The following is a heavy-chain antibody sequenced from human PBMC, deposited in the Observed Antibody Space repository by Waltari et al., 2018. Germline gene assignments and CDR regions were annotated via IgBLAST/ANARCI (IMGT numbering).Heavy chain of an antibody. V-gene: IGHV4-59*01. CDR1: GDSIAGYF. CDR2: IYDVGTT. D-gene: IGHD3-10*01. CDR3: ARGRGGSGSQPLSWFDP. Sequence: QVQLRESGPRLVKPSGTLSLPCSVPGDSIAGYFWAWIRQPPGKGLQFIGYIYDVGTTRYNPSLASLVAISVDTSKNHFSLRLTSMTAADTAFYYCARGRGGSGSQPLSWFDPWGPGTLVTVSS. J-gene: IGHJ5*02.